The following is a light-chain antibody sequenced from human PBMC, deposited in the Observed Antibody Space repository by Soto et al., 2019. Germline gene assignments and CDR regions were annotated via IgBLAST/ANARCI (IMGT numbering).Light chain of an antibody. CDR3: QQYGSSPPWT. CDR2: GAS. V-gene: IGKV3-20*01. J-gene: IGKJ1*01. Sequence: EIVLTQSPGTLSLSPGERATLSCRASQSFSRSYLAWYQQKPGQAPRLLIYGASSRATGIPDRFSGSGSGTDFTLTISRLEPEDFAVYYCQQYGSSPPWTFGQGTKVEI. CDR1: QSFSRSY.